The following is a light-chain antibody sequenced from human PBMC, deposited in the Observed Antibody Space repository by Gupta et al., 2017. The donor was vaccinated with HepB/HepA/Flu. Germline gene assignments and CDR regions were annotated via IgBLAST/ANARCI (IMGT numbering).Light chain of an antibody. J-gene: IGKJ1*01. CDR2: GAS. CDR3: QQYNNWPWT. V-gene: IGKV3-15*01. Sequence: IVMTQSPAPLSVSPGERVAFSCRASQDVHTNLAWMQQKPGQAPKVPFYGASARATGVPARFIGSGSRTEFTLTITSLQSEYVAVYVCQQYNNWPWTFGQGTKVEI. CDR1: QDVHTN.